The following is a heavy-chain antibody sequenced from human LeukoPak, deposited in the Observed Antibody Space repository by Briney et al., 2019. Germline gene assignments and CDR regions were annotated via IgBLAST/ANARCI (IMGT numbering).Heavy chain of an antibody. CDR3: ARDHHSSGVLDP. J-gene: IGHJ5*02. CDR1: GYTFTGYY. Sequence: GASVKVSCKASGYTFTGYYMHWVRQAPGQGLEWMGWINPNSGGTNYAQKFQGRVTMTRDTSTSTVYMELSSLRSEDTAVYYCARDHHSSGVLDPWGQGTLVTVSS. D-gene: IGHD3-22*01. CDR2: INPNSGGT. V-gene: IGHV1-2*02.